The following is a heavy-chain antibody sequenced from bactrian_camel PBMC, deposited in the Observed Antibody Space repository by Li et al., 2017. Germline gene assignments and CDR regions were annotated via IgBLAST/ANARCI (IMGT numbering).Heavy chain of an antibody. CDR3: AADHTCPPSMIAAANRGTDFGY. D-gene: IGHD4*01. V-gene: IGHV3S53*01. CDR1: GYTSFIGC. Sequence: SGGGSVQAGGSLKLSCTYSGYTSFIGCMGWFRQAPGKGPEGVAAIDSDGNRRYQGGVKGRFTISKDKTNAEVTLSLQMDSLQFEDTAKYYCAADHTCPPSMIAAANRGTDFGYWGQGTQVTVS. J-gene: IGHJ6*01. CDR2: IDSDGNR.